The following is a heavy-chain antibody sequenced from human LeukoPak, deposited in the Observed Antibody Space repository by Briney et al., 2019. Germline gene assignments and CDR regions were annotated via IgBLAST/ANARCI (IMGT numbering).Heavy chain of an antibody. D-gene: IGHD1-26*01. J-gene: IGHJ6*03. V-gene: IGHV1-2*02. Sequence: ASVKVSCKASGYTFTGYYMHWVRQAPGQGLEWMGWINPNSGGTNYAQKFQGRVTMTRDTSISTAYMELSRLRSDDTAVYYCARARRTNYQVGALFYYYMDVWGKGTTVTISS. CDR1: GYTFTGYY. CDR2: INPNSGGT. CDR3: ARARRTNYQVGALFYYYMDV.